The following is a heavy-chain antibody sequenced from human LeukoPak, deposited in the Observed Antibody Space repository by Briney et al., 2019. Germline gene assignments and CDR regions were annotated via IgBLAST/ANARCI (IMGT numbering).Heavy chain of an antibody. J-gene: IGHJ4*02. V-gene: IGHV1-46*01. Sequence: ASVKVSCKASGYTFTSYYMHWVRQAPGQGLEWMGIINPSGGSTNYAQKFQGRVTITTDESTSTAYMELSSLRSEDTAVYYCARDRGYSGYDTYYFDYWGQGTLVTVSS. CDR2: INPSGGST. CDR3: ARDRGYSGYDTYYFDY. D-gene: IGHD5-12*01. CDR1: GYTFTSYY.